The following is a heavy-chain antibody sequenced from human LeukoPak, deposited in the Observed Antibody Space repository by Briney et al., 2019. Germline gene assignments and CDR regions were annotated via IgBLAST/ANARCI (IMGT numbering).Heavy chain of an antibody. Sequence: PGGSLRLSCAASGFTFSYYSMNWVRQAPGKGLEWVSSISSSSSYIYYADSVKGRSTISRDNAKNSLYLQMNSLRAEDTAVYYCARGESGELDFDFWGQGTLVTVSS. CDR2: ISSSSSYI. CDR3: ARGESGELDFDF. J-gene: IGHJ4*02. CDR1: GFTFSYYS. D-gene: IGHD1-7*01. V-gene: IGHV3-21*01.